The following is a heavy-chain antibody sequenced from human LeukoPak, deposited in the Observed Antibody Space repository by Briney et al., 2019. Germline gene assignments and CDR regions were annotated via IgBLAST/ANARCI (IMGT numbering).Heavy chain of an antibody. D-gene: IGHD4-17*01. CDR3: VRIATVTTPDY. Sequence: GGSLRLSCAASGFTFSSYWMHWVRQPLGMGLVWVSRINPDGTTTNYADSVKGRFTISRDNAKNTLYLQMNSLTVEDTALYYCVRIATVTTPDYWGQGTLVTVSS. CDR1: GFTFSSYW. V-gene: IGHV3-74*01. CDR2: INPDGTTT. J-gene: IGHJ4*02.